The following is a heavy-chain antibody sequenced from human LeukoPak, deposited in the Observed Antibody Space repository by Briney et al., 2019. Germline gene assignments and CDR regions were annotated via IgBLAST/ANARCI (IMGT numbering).Heavy chain of an antibody. J-gene: IGHJ4*02. Sequence: GGSLRLSCAASGFTFSSYWMSWVRQAPGKGLEWVANLKQDGSEKYYVDSVKGRFTISRDNAKNSLYLQMNSLRAEDTAVYYCARDYYDYVWGSYRHFDYWGPGTLVTVSS. CDR1: GFTFSSYW. V-gene: IGHV3-7*03. D-gene: IGHD3-16*02. CDR3: ARDYYDYVWGSYRHFDY. CDR2: LKQDGSEK.